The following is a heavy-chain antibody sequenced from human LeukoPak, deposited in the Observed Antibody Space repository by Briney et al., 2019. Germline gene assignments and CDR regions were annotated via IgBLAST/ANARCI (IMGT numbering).Heavy chain of an antibody. V-gene: IGHV3-7*01. CDR1: GFTFSSYW. CDR3: ARDLGLAFDY. Sequence: GGSLRLSCSASGFTFSSYWVTWVRQAPGKGLEWVANVKQDGSEKNYVDSVKGRFTISRDNAKDSLYLQMNSLRAEDTAVYYCARDLGLAFDYWGQGTLVTVSS. CDR2: VKQDGSEK. J-gene: IGHJ4*02.